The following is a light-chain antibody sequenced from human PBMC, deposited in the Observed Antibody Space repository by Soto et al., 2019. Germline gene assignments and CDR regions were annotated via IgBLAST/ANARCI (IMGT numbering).Light chain of an antibody. CDR1: QSISSW. CDR2: DAS. CDR3: QQYNSYWT. Sequence: DIQMTHSPSTLSASVGDRVTSTCRASQSISSWLAWYQQKPGKAPKLLIYDASSLESGVPSRFSGRGSGTEFTLTISSLQPDDFATYYCQQYNSYWTFGQGTKVDI. V-gene: IGKV1-5*01. J-gene: IGKJ1*01.